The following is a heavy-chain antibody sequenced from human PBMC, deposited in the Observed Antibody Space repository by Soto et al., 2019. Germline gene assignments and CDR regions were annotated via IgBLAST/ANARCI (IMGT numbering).Heavy chain of an antibody. V-gene: IGHV2-5*02. CDR1: GFSLSTSGVG. D-gene: IGHD3-9*01. CDR3: AHIRAYYDILTGYYPRNWFDP. Sequence: QITLKESGPPLVKPTQTLTLTCTFSGFSLSTSGVGVGWIRQPPGKALEWLALIYWDDDKRYSPSLKSRLTITKDTSKIQVVLTMTNMDPVDTATYSCAHIRAYYDILTGYYPRNWFDPWGQGTLVTVSS. J-gene: IGHJ5*02. CDR2: IYWDDDK.